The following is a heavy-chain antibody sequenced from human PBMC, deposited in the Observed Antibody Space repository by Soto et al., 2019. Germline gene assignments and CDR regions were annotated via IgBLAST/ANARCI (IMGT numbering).Heavy chain of an antibody. CDR2: IIPIFGTA. V-gene: IGHV1-69*13. CDR3: ATHPLTGYYDSSGYRLPYFDY. CDR1: GGTFSSYA. J-gene: IGHJ4*02. Sequence: ASVKVSCKASGGTFSSYAISWVRQAPGQGLEWMGGIIPIFGTANYAQKFQGRVTITADESTSTAYMELSSLRSEDTAVYYCATHPLTGYYDSSGYRLPYFDYWGQGTLVTVSS. D-gene: IGHD3-22*01.